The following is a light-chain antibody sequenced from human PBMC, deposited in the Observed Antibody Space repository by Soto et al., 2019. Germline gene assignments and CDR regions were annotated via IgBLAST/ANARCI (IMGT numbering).Light chain of an antibody. V-gene: IGKV3-15*01. J-gene: IGKJ4*01. CDR1: QSVSSN. Sequence: EIVMTQSPATLSVSPGERATLSCRASQSVSSNLAWYQQKPGQAPRLLIYGASTRATGIPARFSGSGSGKEFTLTISSLQSEDFAVYYCQQYNIWPPLTFGGGTRVE. CDR2: GAS. CDR3: QQYNIWPPLT.